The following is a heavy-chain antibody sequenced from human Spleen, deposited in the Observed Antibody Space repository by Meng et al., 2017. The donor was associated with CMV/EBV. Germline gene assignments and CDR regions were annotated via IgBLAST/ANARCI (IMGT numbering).Heavy chain of an antibody. CDR3: ARADEPQYYYYGMDV. V-gene: IGHV3-23*03. Sequence: GESLKISCATSGFTFSNYGMSWVRQAPGKGLEWVSVIYSGENDAHSADSVKGRFTISRDNAKNSLYLQMNSLRAEDTAVYYCARADEPQYYYYGMDVWGQGTTVTVSS. J-gene: IGHJ6*02. D-gene: IGHD1-14*01. CDR1: GFTFSNYG. CDR2: IYSGENDA.